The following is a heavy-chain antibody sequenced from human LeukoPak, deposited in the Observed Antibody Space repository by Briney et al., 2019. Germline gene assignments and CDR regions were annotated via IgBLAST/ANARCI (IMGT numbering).Heavy chain of an antibody. J-gene: IGHJ4*02. D-gene: IGHD6-19*01. CDR1: GITLSVYW. Sequence: PGGSLRLSCAASGITLSVYWMSWVRQAPGKGLEWVANIKQDGSEKYYRDSVQGRFTTSGDNAKNSLYLQMNSLRAEDTAVYYCARSGSGCFDYWGQGSLVTVSS. CDR3: ARSGSGCFDY. V-gene: IGHV3-7*01. CDR2: IKQDGSEK.